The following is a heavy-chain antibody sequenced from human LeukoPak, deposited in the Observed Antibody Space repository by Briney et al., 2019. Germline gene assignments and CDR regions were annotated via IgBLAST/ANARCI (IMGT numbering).Heavy chain of an antibody. CDR3: ARTLRGYAGDY. V-gene: IGHV3-74*03. CDR2: INSDGSSA. CDR1: GFTFSSYW. Sequence: GGSLRLSCVASGFTFSSYWMHWVRQAPGKGLVWVSRINSDGSSATYADSVKGRFTISRDNAKNSLYLQMNSLRAEDTAVYYCARTLRGYAGDYWGQGTLVTVPS. D-gene: IGHD6-25*01. J-gene: IGHJ4*02.